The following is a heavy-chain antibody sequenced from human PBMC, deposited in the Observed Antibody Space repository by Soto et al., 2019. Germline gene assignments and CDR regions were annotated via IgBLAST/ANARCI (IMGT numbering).Heavy chain of an antibody. V-gene: IGHV3-30*18. CDR1: GFTFSSYG. D-gene: IGHD3-22*01. CDR3: AKWDSYYYDSSGYDY. CDR2: ISYDGSNK. Sequence: PGGSLRLSCAASGFTFSSYGMHWVRQAPGKGLEWVAVISYDGSNKYYADSVKGRFTISRDNSKNTLYLQMNSLRAEDTAVYYCAKWDSYYYDSSGYDYWGQGTLVTVSS. J-gene: IGHJ4*02.